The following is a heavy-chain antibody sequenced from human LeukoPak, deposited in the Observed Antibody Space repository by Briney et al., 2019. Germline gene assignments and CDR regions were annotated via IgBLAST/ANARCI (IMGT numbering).Heavy chain of an antibody. D-gene: IGHD1-26*01. V-gene: IGHV3-49*03. CDR1: GFTFGDYA. CDR2: IRSKAYGGTT. J-gene: IGHJ2*01. Sequence: GRSLRLSCTASGFTFGDYAMSWFRQAPGKGLEWVGFIRSKAYGGTTEYAASVKGRFTISRDDSKSIAYLQMNSLKTEDTAMYYCTTQRRRGATTSSWYFDLWGRGTLVTVSS. CDR3: TTQRRRGATTSSWYFDL.